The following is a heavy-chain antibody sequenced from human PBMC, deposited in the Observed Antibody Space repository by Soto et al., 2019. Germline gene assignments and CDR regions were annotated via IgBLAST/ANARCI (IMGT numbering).Heavy chain of an antibody. V-gene: IGHV4-59*08. CDR3: VRQGIGNLHGLVDV. CDR2: VYYTGGT. Sequence: QVQLQQSGPGLVKPSETLSLTCTVSSGPSSSHNWGWIRQPPGRGLEWIGYVYYTGGTSYNPSLVRRVXXSADTSTNHISLTLRSVTAADTAVYYCVRQGIGNLHGLVDVWGQGTTVRVSS. D-gene: IGHD1-1*01. J-gene: IGHJ6*02. CDR1: SGPSSSHN.